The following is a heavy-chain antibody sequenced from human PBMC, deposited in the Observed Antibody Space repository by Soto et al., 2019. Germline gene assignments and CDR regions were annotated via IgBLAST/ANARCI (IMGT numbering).Heavy chain of an antibody. J-gene: IGHJ4*02. Sequence: QLQLQESGPGLVKPSETLSLTCTVSGGSISSRSHYWGWIRQSPGKHLEWIGSPCYRGSTHYNPSLKTRVTISVDTSKNQVSLKLYSVTAADTAVYYCATADGFGVVTPFFEYWGQGILVTVSS. CDR3: ATADGFGVVTPFFEY. CDR2: PCYRGST. D-gene: IGHD3-3*01. CDR1: GGSISSRSHY. V-gene: IGHV4-39*01.